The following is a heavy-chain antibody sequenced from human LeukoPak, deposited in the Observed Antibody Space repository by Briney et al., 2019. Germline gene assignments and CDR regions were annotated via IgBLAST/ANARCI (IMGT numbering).Heavy chain of an antibody. J-gene: IGHJ3*02. V-gene: IGHV3-23*01. CDR3: AKTGEWHDAFDI. Sequence: PGGSLRLSCTASGFTFSSYAMSWVRQAPGKGLEWVSAISGSGGSTYYADSVKGRFTISRDNSKTTLYLQMNSLRAEDTAVYYCAKTGEWHDAFDIWGQGTMVTVSS. CDR1: GFTFSSYA. D-gene: IGHD7-27*01. CDR2: ISGSGGST.